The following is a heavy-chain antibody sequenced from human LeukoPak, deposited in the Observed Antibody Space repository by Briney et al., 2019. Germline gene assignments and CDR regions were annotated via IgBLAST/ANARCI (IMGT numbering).Heavy chain of an antibody. CDR3: AGVLARYYFDY. J-gene: IGHJ4*02. D-gene: IGHD6-13*01. V-gene: IGHV3-21*01. CDR1: GFTFSSYS. CDR2: ISSSSSYI. Sequence: PGGSLRLSCAASGFTFSSYSMNWVRQAPGKGLEWVSSISSSSSYIYYANSVKGRFTISRDNAKNSLYLQMNSLRAEDTAVYYCAGVLARYYFDYWGQGTLVTVSS.